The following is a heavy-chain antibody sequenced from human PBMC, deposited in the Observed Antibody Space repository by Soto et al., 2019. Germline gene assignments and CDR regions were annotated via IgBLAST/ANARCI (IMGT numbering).Heavy chain of an antibody. CDR3: AAFFSGLQSERGGVFDY. CDR2: INHSGST. V-gene: IGHV4-34*01. Sequence: SETLSLTCAVYGGSFSGYYWSWIRQPPGKGLEWIGEINHSGSTNYNPSLKSRVTISVDTSKNQFSLKLSSVTAADTAVYYCAAFFSGLQSERGGVFDYWGQGTLVTVSS. CDR1: GGSFSGYY. J-gene: IGHJ4*02. D-gene: IGHD4-4*01.